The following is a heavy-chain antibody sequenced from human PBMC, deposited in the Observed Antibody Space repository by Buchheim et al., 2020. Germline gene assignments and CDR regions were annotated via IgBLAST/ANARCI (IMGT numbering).Heavy chain of an antibody. CDR3: ARGSLRSPSDY. Sequence: QVQLVESGGGVVQPGRSLRLSCAASGFTFSSYGMHWVRQAPGKGLEWVAVIWYDGSNKYYADSVKGRFTISRDNSKTTMYLQMNSLRAEDTAVYYCARGSLRSPSDYWGQGTL. V-gene: IGHV3-33*01. CDR2: IWYDGSNK. CDR1: GFTFSSYG. J-gene: IGHJ4*02. D-gene: IGHD4-17*01.